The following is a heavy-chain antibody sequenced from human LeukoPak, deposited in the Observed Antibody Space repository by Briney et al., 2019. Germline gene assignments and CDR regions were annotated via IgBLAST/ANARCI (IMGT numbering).Heavy chain of an antibody. CDR2: ISGYNGNT. CDR1: RHTFASYG. D-gene: IGHD2-21*02. V-gene: IGHV1-18*01. CDR3: ARGPYCGGDCYLNYYYYYMDV. Sequence: VASVKVSCKASRHTFASYGISWVRQAPGQGLEWMGWISGYNGNTNYAQNLQGRVTMTTDTSTSTAYMELRSLRSDDTAVYYCARGPYCGGDCYLNYYYYYMDVWGKGTTVTISS. J-gene: IGHJ6*03.